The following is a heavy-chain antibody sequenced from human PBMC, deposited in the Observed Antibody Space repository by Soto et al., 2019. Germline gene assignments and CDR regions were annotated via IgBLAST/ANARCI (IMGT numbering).Heavy chain of an antibody. J-gene: IGHJ4*02. CDR3: AKPNYDILTGAPAAFDY. D-gene: IGHD3-9*01. CDR1: GFTFSSYA. CDR2: ISGSGGST. Sequence: GGSLRLSCAASGFTFSSYAMSWVRQAPGKGLEWVSAISGSGGSTYYADSVKGRFTISRDNSRNTLYLQMNSLRAEDTAVYYCAKPNYDILTGAPAAFDYWGQGTLVTVSS. V-gene: IGHV3-23*01.